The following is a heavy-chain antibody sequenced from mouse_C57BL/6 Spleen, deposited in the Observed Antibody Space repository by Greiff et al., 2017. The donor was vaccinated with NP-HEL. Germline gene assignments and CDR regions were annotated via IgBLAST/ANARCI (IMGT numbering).Heavy chain of an antibody. CDR3: ARSGDCSDY. J-gene: IGHJ2*01. CDR2: INPNNGGT. V-gene: IGHV1-26*01. CDR1: GYTFTDYY. D-gene: IGHD3-1*01. Sequence: EVQLQQSGPELVKPGASVKISCKASGYTFTDYYMNWVKQSHGKSLEWIGDINPNNGGTSYNQKFKGKATLTVDKSSSTAYMELRSLTSEDSAVYYCARSGDCSDYWGQGTTLTVSS.